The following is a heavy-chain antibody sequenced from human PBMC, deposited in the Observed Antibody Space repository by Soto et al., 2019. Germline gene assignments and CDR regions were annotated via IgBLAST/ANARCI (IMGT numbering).Heavy chain of an antibody. CDR1: GYSFTSYW. J-gene: IGHJ6*02. Sequence: PGESLKISCKGSGYSFTSYWIGWVRQMPGKGLEWMGIIYPGDSDTRYSPSFQGQVTISADKSISTAYLQWSSLKASDTAMYYCASRGSRQLSLHYSGMDVWGQGTTVTVSS. V-gene: IGHV5-51*01. CDR3: ASRGSRQLSLHYSGMDV. D-gene: IGHD5-18*01. CDR2: IYPGDSDT.